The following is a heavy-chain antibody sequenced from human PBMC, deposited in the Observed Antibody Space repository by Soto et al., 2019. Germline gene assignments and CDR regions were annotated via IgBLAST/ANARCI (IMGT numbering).Heavy chain of an antibody. D-gene: IGHD5-12*01. CDR1: GFTFSSYA. J-gene: IGHJ5*02. CDR2: ISYDGSNK. Sequence: QVQLVESGGGVGQPGRSLRLSCAASGFTFSSYAMHWVRQAPGKGLEWVAVISYDGSNKYYADSVKGRFTISRDNSKNTLYLQMNSLSAEDTAVYYCASQGNWLRNGNWFDPWGQGTLVTVSS. CDR3: ASQGNWLRNGNWFDP. V-gene: IGHV3-30*14.